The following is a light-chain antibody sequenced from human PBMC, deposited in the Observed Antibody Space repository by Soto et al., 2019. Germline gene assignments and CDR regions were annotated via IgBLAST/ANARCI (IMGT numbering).Light chain of an antibody. CDR3: LQYNSYWT. CDR1: QSVGAW. V-gene: IGKV1-5*03. J-gene: IGKJ1*01. CDR2: RAS. Sequence: DIQMTQFPSTLSASVGDRVTITCRASQSVGAWLAWYQQKPGKAPKVLISRASSLQGGVPSRFSGSGSGTEFTLTISSLQHDDLATYYCLQYNSYWTFGQGTKVEIK.